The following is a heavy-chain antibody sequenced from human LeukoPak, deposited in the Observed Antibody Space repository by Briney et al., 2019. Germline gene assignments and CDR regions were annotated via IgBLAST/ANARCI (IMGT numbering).Heavy chain of an antibody. Sequence: PSDTLSLTCTVSGGSLSSGSYYWRWIRQPPGKGVEWIGYIYYSGSTNYNPSLKSRVTISVDASKNQFSLKLSSVTAEDAAVYYCARGQLGYFLYDFDYWGQGTLVTVSS. D-gene: IGHD6-13*01. V-gene: IGHV4-61*01. J-gene: IGHJ4*02. CDR1: GGSLSSGSYY. CDR2: IYYSGST. CDR3: ARGQLGYFLYDFDY.